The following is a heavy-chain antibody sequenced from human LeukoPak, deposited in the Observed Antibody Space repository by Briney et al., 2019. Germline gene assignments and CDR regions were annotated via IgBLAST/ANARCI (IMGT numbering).Heavy chain of an antibody. CDR1: GGSISSSSYY. CDR2: TYYSGST. V-gene: IGHV4-39*01. Sequence: PSETLSLTCTVSGGSISSSSYYWGWIRQPPGKGLEWIGSTYYSGSTYYNPSLKSRVTISVDTSKNQFSLKLSSVTAADTAVYYCASDIVVGRLGIWGQGTVVTVSS. CDR3: ASDIVVGRLGI. J-gene: IGHJ3*02. D-gene: IGHD2-15*01.